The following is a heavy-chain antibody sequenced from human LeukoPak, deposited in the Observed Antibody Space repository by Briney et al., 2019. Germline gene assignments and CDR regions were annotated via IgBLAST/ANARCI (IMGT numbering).Heavy chain of an antibody. J-gene: IGHJ2*01. CDR1: GGSISSSSYY. CDR2: IYYSGST. V-gene: IGHV4-39*01. Sequence: SETLSLTCTVSGGSISSSSYYWGWIRQPPGKGLEWIGSIYYSGSTYYNPSLKSRVTISVDTSKNQFSLKLSSVTAADTAVYYCARGRPRNTMITWYFDLWGRGTLVTVSS. CDR3: ARGRPRNTMITWYFDL. D-gene: IGHD3-16*01.